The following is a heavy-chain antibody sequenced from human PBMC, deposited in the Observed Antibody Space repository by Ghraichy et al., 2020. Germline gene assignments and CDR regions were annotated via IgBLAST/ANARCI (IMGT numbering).Heavy chain of an antibody. D-gene: IGHD3-10*01. V-gene: IGHV4-59*08. Sequence: SETLSLTCTVSGGSISSYYWSWIRQPPGKGLEWIGYIYYSGSTNYNPSLKSRVTISVDTSKNQFSLKLSSVTAADTAVYYCARHSALWFGDLPDAFDIWGQGTMVTVSS. CDR3: ARHSALWFGDLPDAFDI. J-gene: IGHJ3*02. CDR2: IYYSGST. CDR1: GGSISSYY.